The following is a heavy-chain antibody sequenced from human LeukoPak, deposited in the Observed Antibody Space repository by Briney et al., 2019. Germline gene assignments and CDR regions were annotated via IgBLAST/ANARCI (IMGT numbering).Heavy chain of an antibody. V-gene: IGHV3-23*01. CDR2: IGGSGDGT. J-gene: IGHJ5*01. CDR3: AGNSYGYNWFDS. CDR1: GFTFSNFA. Sequence: GGSLRLSCVASGFTFSNFAMNWVRQAPGKGLEWVSVIGGSGDGTHYADSVKGRFTISRDNSKNTLYLQMNSLRVEDTAVYYCAGNSYGYNWFDSWGQGTLVTVSS. D-gene: IGHD5-18*01.